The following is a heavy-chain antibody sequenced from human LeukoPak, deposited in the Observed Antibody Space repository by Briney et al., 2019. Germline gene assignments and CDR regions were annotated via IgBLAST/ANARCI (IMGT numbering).Heavy chain of an antibody. CDR2: ISSSSSTI. CDR1: GFTFSSYS. J-gene: IGHJ4*02. Sequence: GGSLRLSCAASGFTFSSYSMNWVRQAPGKGLEWVSYISSSSSTIYYADSVKGRFTISRDNAKNSLYLQMNSLRAEDTAVYYCARDVPYYYGSGSYFDYWGQGTLVTVSS. D-gene: IGHD3-10*01. V-gene: IGHV3-48*04. CDR3: ARDVPYYYGSGSYFDY.